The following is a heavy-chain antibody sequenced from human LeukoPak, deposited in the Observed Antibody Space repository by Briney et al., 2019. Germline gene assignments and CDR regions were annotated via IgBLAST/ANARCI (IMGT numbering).Heavy chain of an antibody. CDR3: ARDRSSSWYLMDVKFDP. Sequence: PGGSLRLSCAASGFIFSNHGMNWVRQAPGKGLEWVAYIHFDGTNKDYADSVKGRFTISRDNSKNTLYLQMNSLRAEDTAVYYCARDRSSSWYLMDVKFDPWGQGTLVTVSS. CDR1: GFIFSNHG. D-gene: IGHD6-13*01. V-gene: IGHV3-30*02. CDR2: IHFDGTNK. J-gene: IGHJ5*02.